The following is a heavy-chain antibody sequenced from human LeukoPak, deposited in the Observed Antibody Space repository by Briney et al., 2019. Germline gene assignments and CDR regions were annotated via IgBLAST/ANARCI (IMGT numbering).Heavy chain of an antibody. CDR1: GGSFSGYY. V-gene: IGHV4-34*01. D-gene: IGHD6-19*01. CDR3: ARDPSGWDYFDY. CDR2: INHSGST. Sequence: SETLSLTCAVCGGSFSGYYWSWIRQPPGKGLEWIGEINHSGSTNYNPSLKSRVTISVDTSKNQFSLKLSSVTAADTAVYYCARDPSGWDYFDYWGQGTLVTVSS. J-gene: IGHJ4*02.